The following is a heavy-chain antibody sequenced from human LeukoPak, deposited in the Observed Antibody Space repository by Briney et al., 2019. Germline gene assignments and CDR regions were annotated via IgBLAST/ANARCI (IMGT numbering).Heavy chain of an antibody. D-gene: IGHD4-11*01. Sequence: PGGSLRLSCAAYGFTFNNYAMTWVRQAPGKGLEWVSVVSGSGDNTNYADSVKGRFTISRDNSKNTLFLQMNSLRTEDTAAYFCARWGNDYSQFDSWGQGTLVTVS. CDR3: ARWGNDYSQFDS. CDR2: VSGSGDNT. CDR1: GFTFNNYA. J-gene: IGHJ4*02. V-gene: IGHV3-23*01.